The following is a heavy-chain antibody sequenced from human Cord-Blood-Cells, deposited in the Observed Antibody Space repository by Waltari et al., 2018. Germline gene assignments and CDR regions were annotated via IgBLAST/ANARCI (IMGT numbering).Heavy chain of an antibody. D-gene: IGHD7-27*01. CDR2: IKSKTEGGTT. J-gene: IGHJ3*02. V-gene: IGHV3-15*01. CDR1: GLTFSNAW. CDR3: TTDLNWGAFDI. Sequence: EVQLVESGGGLVKPGGSLRLSCAASGLTFSNAWMSWVRQAPGRGGWWCGRIKSKTEGGTTDDAAPVKGRFTISRDDSKNTLYLQMNSLKTEDTAVYYCTTDLNWGAFDIWGQGTMVTVSS.